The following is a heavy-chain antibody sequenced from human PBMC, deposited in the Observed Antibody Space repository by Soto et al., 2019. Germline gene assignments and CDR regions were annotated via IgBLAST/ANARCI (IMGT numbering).Heavy chain of an antibody. V-gene: IGHV3-33*01. J-gene: IGHJ4*02. CDR1: GFTFSSYG. Sequence: QPGGSLRLSCAASGFTFSSYGMHWVRQAPGKGLEWVAVIWYDGSNKYYADSVKGRFTISRDNSKNTLYLQMNSLRAEDTAVYYCARSKRYRELPLHFDYWGQGTLVTVS. D-gene: IGHD1-7*01. CDR2: IWYDGSNK. CDR3: ARSKRYRELPLHFDY.